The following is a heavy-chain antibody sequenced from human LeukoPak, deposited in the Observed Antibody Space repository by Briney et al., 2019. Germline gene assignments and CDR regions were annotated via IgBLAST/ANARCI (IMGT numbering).Heavy chain of an antibody. J-gene: IGHJ4*02. CDR2: IYTSGST. CDR1: GGSISSGSYY. V-gene: IGHV4-61*02. CDR3: ARLRGYGDYFDY. Sequence: SETLSLTCTVSGGSISSGSYYWSWIRQPAGKGLEWIGRIYTSGSTNYNPSLKSRVTISVDTYKNQFSLKLSSVTAADTAVYYCARLRGYGDYFDYWGQGTLVTVSS. D-gene: IGHD4-17*01.